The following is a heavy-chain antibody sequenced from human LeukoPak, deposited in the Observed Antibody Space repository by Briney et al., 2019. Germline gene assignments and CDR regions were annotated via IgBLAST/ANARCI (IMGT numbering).Heavy chain of an antibody. J-gene: IGHJ4*02. CDR2: ISAYTGDT. V-gene: IGHV1-18*01. CDR3: ARDFLREQLLDY. Sequence: ASVKVSCKASGGTFSSYAISWVRQAPGQGLEWMGWISAYTGDTNYAQKLQGRVTMTTDTSTSTAYMELRSLRSDDTAVYYCARDFLREQLLDYWGQGTLVTVSS. CDR1: GGTFSSYA. D-gene: IGHD6-6*01.